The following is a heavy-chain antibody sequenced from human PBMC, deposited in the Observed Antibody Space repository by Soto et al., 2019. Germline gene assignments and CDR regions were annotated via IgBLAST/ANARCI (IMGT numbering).Heavy chain of an antibody. CDR1: GYTFTNYG. CDR2: ISAYNDNT. J-gene: IGHJ6*02. D-gene: IGHD3-10*01. V-gene: IGHV1-18*01. Sequence: QIQLVQSGAEVKKAGASVKVSCKASGYTFTNYGISWVRQALGQGLEWMGWISAYNDNTNYAQKFQGRVTLTTDTSTRTAYMERRSLTSDDTAVYYCAREGYYYGSGSYSPPRYYGMDVWGPGNTVTVFS. CDR3: AREGYYYGSGSYSPPRYYGMDV.